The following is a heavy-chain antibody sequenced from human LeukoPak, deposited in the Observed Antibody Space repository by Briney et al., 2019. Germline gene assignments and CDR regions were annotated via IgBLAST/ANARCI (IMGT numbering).Heavy chain of an antibody. Sequence: TSSETLSLTSTVHGGSFSGSYWSWIRQSPGRGLEWIGEINHSGSTNYNPSLKSRVSISIDTSKNQFSLKLTSVTAADTAMYYCARGPTMVRGVIRFYYYMDAWGKGTTVTVSS. D-gene: IGHD3-10*01. V-gene: IGHV4-34*01. CDR1: GGSFSGSY. CDR2: INHSGST. J-gene: IGHJ6*03. CDR3: ARGPTMVRGVIRFYYYMDA.